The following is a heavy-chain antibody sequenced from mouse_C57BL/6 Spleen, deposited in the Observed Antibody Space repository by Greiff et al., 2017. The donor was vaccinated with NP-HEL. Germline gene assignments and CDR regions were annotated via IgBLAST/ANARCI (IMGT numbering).Heavy chain of an antibody. D-gene: IGHD1-1*01. J-gene: IGHJ2*01. CDR2: IDPSDSYT. CDR3: ARGYYYGSSYVNYFDY. Sequence: VQLQQPGAELVMPGASVKLSCKASGYTFTSYWMHWVKQRPGQGLEWIGEIDPSDSYTNYNQKFKGKSTLTVDKSSSTAYMQLSSLTSEDSAVYYCARGYYYGSSYVNYFDYWGQGTTLTVSS. V-gene: IGHV1-69*01. CDR1: GYTFTSYW.